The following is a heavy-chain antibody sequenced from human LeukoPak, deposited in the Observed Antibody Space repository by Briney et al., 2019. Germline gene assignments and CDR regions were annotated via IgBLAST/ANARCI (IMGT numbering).Heavy chain of an antibody. Sequence: SGGSLRLSCAASGFTFSSYAMHWVRQAPGKGLEWVAVISYDGSNKYYADSVKGRFTISRDNSKNTLYLQMNSLRAEDTAVYYCARNNNWNDLADVYFDYWGQGTLVTVSS. J-gene: IGHJ4*02. CDR3: ARNNNWNDLADVYFDY. CDR2: ISYDGSNK. CDR1: GFTFSSYA. V-gene: IGHV3-30*04. D-gene: IGHD1-20*01.